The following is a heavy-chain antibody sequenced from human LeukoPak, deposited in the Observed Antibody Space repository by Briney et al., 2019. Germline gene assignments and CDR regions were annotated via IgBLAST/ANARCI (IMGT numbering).Heavy chain of an antibody. V-gene: IGHV3-23*01. J-gene: IGHJ4*02. Sequence: PGGSPRLSCAASGFTFSSYAMSWVRHAPGKGLEWVSAISGSGGSTYYADSVKGRFTISRDNSKNTLYLQMNSLRAEDTAVYYCAKDRLYNWNFFDYWGQGTLVTVSS. CDR1: GFTFSSYA. D-gene: IGHD1-20*01. CDR3: AKDRLYNWNFFDY. CDR2: ISGSGGST.